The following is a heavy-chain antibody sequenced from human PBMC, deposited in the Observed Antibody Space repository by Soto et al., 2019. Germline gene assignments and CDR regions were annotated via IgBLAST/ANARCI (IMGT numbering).Heavy chain of an antibody. CDR3: ARDRDCTNGVCDSFDY. CDR1: GFTFSSYW. CDR2: INSDGSST. Sequence: EVQLVESGGGLVQPGGSLRLSCAASGFTFSSYWMHWVRQAPGKGLVWVSRINSDGSSTSYADSVKGRFTISRDNAKKTLYLQMISLRAEATAVYYCARDRDCTNGVCDSFDYWGQGTLVTVSS. J-gene: IGHJ4*02. D-gene: IGHD2-8*01. V-gene: IGHV3-74*01.